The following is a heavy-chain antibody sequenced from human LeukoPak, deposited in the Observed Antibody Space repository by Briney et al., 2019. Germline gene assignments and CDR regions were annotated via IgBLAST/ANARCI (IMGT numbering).Heavy chain of an antibody. CDR1: GVSISSYY. CDR2: IYYSGST. D-gene: IGHD5-24*01. Sequence: PSETLSLTCTVSGVSISSYYWSWIRQPPGKGLEWIGYIYYSGSTNYNPSLKSRVTISVDTFKNQFSLKLSSVTAADTAVYYCVRDRERAFDIWGQGTMVTVSS. V-gene: IGHV4-59*01. J-gene: IGHJ3*02. CDR3: VRDRERAFDI.